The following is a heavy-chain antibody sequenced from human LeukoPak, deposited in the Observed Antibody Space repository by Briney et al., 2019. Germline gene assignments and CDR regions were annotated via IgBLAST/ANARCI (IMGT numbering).Heavy chain of an antibody. Sequence: ASVKVSCKASGYTFTSYDINWVRQATGQGLEWMGWMNPNSGNTGYAQKFQGRVTMTRNTSISTAYMELSSLRSEDTAVYYCATVRCSSTSCYLDYWGQGTLVTVSS. D-gene: IGHD2-2*01. CDR3: ATVRCSSTSCYLDY. CDR2: MNPNSGNT. CDR1: GYTFTSYD. V-gene: IGHV1-8*01. J-gene: IGHJ4*02.